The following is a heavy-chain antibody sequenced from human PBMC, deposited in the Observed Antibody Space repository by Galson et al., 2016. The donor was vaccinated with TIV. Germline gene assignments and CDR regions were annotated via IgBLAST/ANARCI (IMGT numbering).Heavy chain of an antibody. V-gene: IGHV6-1*01. J-gene: IGHJ4*02. CDR1: GDSVSSDSAA. Sequence: CAISGDSVSSDSAAWNWIRPSPSRGLEWLGRTYYRSKWYNDYAVAVKSQITITPDTSKNQFSLQLTSVTPEDTAVYYCARATPSVFGVVMTLDYWGQGTLVTVSP. CDR2: TYYRSKWYN. D-gene: IGHD3-3*01. CDR3: ARATPSVFGVVMTLDY.